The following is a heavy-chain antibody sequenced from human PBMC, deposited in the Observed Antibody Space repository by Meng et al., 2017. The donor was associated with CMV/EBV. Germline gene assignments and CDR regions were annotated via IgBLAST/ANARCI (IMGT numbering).Heavy chain of an antibody. CDR1: GGTFSSYA. Sequence: SVKVSCKASGGTFSSYAISWVRQAPGQGLEWMGGIIPIFGTANYAQKFQGRVTITTDESTSTAYMELSSLRSEDTAVYYCARDRYQLLVSVGRFNWFDPWGQGTLVTSPQ. D-gene: IGHD2-2*01. CDR3: ARDRYQLLVSVGRFNWFDP. J-gene: IGHJ5*02. CDR2: IIPIFGTA. V-gene: IGHV1-69*05.